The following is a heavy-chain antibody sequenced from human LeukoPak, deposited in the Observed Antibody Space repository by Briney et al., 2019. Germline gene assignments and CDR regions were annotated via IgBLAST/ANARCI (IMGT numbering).Heavy chain of an antibody. J-gene: IGHJ4*02. D-gene: IGHD3-22*01. V-gene: IGHV4-34*01. Sequence: SETLSLTRAVYGGSFSGYYGSWIRQPPGKGLEWIGEINHSGSTNYNPSLKSRVTISVDTSKNQFSLKLSSVTAADTAVYYCARGGYYYDSSGYAYYFDYWGQGILVTVSS. CDR2: INHSGST. CDR3: ARGGYYYDSSGYAYYFDY. CDR1: GGSFSGYY.